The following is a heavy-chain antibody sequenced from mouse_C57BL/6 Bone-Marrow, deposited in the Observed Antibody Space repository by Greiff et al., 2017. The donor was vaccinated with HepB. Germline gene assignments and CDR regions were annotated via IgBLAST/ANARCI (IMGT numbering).Heavy chain of an antibody. CDR1: GFTFSSYA. Sequence: EVQLVESGGGLVKPGGSLKLSCAASGFTFSSYAMSWVRQTPEKRLEWVATISDGGSYTYYPANVKGRFTISRDNAKNNLYLQMSHLKSEDTAMYYCARDYYYGSTYYYAMDYWGQGTSVTVSS. V-gene: IGHV5-4*01. D-gene: IGHD1-1*01. J-gene: IGHJ4*01. CDR3: ARDYYYGSTYYYAMDY. CDR2: ISDGGSYT.